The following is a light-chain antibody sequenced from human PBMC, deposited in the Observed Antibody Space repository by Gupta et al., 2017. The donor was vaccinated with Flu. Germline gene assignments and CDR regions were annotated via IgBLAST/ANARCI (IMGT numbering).Light chain of an antibody. J-gene: IGKJ4*01. V-gene: IGKV3-11*01. CDR3: QQRSHWPPT. CDR1: QSVGNY. Sequence: PASLSVAPGERATRSCRASQSVGNYLGWYQQKPGQPPRLLIYDASNRATGIPARFSGSGSGTDFTLTISRLEPEDFAVYYCQQRSHWPPTFGGGAKVEIK. CDR2: DAS.